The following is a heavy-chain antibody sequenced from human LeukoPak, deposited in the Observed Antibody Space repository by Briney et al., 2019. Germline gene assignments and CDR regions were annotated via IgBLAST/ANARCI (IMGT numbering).Heavy chain of an antibody. J-gene: IGHJ6*03. CDR2: IIPIFGTA. D-gene: IGHD6-13*01. Sequence: SVKVSCKASGGTFSSYAISWVRQAPGQGLEWMGGIIPIFGTANYAQKFQGRVTITADKSTSTAYMELSSLRSEDTAVYYCARARVSIAAADYYMDVWGKGTTVTISS. V-gene: IGHV1-69*06. CDR3: ARARVSIAAADYYMDV. CDR1: GGTFSSYA.